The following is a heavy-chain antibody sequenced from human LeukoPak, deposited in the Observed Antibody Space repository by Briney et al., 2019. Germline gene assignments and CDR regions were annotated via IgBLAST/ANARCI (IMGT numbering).Heavy chain of an antibody. CDR1: GFTFSTYN. J-gene: IGHJ4*02. Sequence: PGGSLRLPCAASGFTFSTYNMNWVRQAPGKGLEWVSSISSGSGYVYYADSLKGRFTISRDNGKNSLYLQMNSPRAEDTAVYYCARMWVTIFGVVTPGYFDYWGQGTLVTVSS. CDR3: ARMWVTIFGVVTPGYFDY. V-gene: IGHV3-21*01. CDR2: ISSGSGYV. D-gene: IGHD3-3*01.